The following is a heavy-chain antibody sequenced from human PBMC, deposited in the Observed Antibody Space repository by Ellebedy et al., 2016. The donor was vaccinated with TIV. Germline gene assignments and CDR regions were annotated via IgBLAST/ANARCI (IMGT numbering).Heavy chain of an antibody. V-gene: IGHV1-3*01. CDR3: ARDGIERCSGGSCLSGDCDY. CDR2: INAGNGDT. Sequence: AASVKVSCKASGYTFASYALHWVRQAPGQRLEWMGWINAGNGDTKYSQKFQGRVTITRDTSASTAYMELSSLRSEDTAVYYCARDGIERCSGGSCLSGDCDYWGQGTLVTVSS. CDR1: GYTFASYA. D-gene: IGHD2-15*01. J-gene: IGHJ4*02.